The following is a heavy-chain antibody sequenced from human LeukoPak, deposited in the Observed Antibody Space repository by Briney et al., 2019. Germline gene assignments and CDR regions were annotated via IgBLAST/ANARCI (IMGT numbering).Heavy chain of an antibody. CDR2: INHSGST. V-gene: IGHV4-34*01. D-gene: IGHD3-10*01. CDR3: ARIRSYYFDY. J-gene: IGHJ4*02. Sequence: PSETLSLTCAVYGGSFSGYYWSWIRQPPGKGLEWIGEINHSGSTNYNPSLKSRVTISVDTSKNQFSLKLSSVTAADTAVYYYARIRSYYFDYWGQGTLVTVSS. CDR1: GGSFSGYY.